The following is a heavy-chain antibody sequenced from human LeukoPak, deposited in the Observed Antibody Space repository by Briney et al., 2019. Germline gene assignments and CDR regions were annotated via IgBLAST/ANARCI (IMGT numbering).Heavy chain of an antibody. CDR3: ARGLTYGSGSNFDY. CDR1: GYIFTSYW. D-gene: IGHD3-10*01. V-gene: IGHV5-51*01. Sequence: GESLKISCKASGYIFTSYWIGWVRQMPGKGLEWMGIIYPDDSDTRYSQSFQGQVTISVDNSISTDYLQWSSLKASDTAMYYCARGLTYGSGSNFDYWGQGSLVTVSS. J-gene: IGHJ4*02. CDR2: IYPDDSDT.